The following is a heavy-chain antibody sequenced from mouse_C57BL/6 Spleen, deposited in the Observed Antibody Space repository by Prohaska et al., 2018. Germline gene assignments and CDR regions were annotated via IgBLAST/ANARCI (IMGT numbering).Heavy chain of an antibody. V-gene: IGHV1-80*01. CDR1: GYAFSSYW. D-gene: IGHD2-4*01. CDR2: IYPGDGDT. J-gene: IGHJ3*01. Sequence: GASVKMSCKASGYAFSSYWMNWVKQRPGKGLEWIGQIYPGDGDTNYNGKFKGKATLTADKSSSTAYMQLSSLTSEDSAVYFCARVPYYDYDRAWFAYWGQGTLVTVSA. CDR3: ARVPYYDYDRAWFAY.